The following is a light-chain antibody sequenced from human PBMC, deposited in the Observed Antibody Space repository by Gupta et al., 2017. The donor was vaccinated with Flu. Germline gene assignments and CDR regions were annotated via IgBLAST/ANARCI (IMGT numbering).Light chain of an antibody. Sequence: SALTQPASVSGSPGQSITISCTGTNSDVGSYNLVSWYQQHPGKAPKLIIYEVSKRPSGVSNRFSGSKSGTTASLTITGLQAEDEADYYCCSYTVTRGRLVFGGGTKLTVL. CDR2: EVS. CDR1: NSDVGSYNL. J-gene: IGLJ2*01. CDR3: CSYTVTRGRLV. V-gene: IGLV2-23*02.